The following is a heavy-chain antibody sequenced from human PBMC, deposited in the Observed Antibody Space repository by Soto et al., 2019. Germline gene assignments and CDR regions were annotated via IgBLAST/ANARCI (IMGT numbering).Heavy chain of an antibody. J-gene: IGHJ4*02. Sequence: VQLLESGGGLVQPGGSLRLSCAASGFTFSSYAMHWVRQAPGKGQEWVAVISYDGSNKYYADSVKGRFTISRDNSQNTLYLQMNSLRAEDTAVDYCARDGGRGALDYWGQGTLVTVSS. D-gene: IGHD3-16*01. V-gene: IGHV3-30-3*01. CDR2: ISYDGSNK. CDR1: GFTFSSYA. CDR3: ARDGGRGALDY.